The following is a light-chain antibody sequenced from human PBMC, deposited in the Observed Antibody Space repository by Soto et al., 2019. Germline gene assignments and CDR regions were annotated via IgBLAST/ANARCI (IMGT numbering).Light chain of an antibody. J-gene: IGKJ4*01. Sequence: IQLTQSPSFLSASVGDRVTITCRASQGISSYLAWYQQKPGKAPKLLIYGASTLHTGVPSRFSGSGSGTEFTLTISSLQPEDFAAYYCQQLHNYPLTFGGGTKVEIK. CDR3: QQLHNYPLT. CDR1: QGISSY. V-gene: IGKV1-9*01. CDR2: GAS.